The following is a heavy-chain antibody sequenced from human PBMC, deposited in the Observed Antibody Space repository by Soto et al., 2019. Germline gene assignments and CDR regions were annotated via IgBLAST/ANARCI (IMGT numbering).Heavy chain of an antibody. CDR3: AKDLAYDSSGYRLDY. Sequence: GGSLRLSCAASGFTVSSNYMSWVRQAPGKGLEWVSVIYSGGSTYYADSVKGRFTISRDNSKNTLYLQMNSLRAEDTAVYYCAKDLAYDSSGYRLDYWGQGTLVTVSS. D-gene: IGHD3-22*01. CDR1: GFTVSSNY. V-gene: IGHV3-66*01. CDR2: IYSGGST. J-gene: IGHJ4*02.